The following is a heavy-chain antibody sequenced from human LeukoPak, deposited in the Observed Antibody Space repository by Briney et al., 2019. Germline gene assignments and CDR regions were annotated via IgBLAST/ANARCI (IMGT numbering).Heavy chain of an antibody. CDR3: ARDVVVVPAAIHYGMDV. CDR1: GGSFSDYF. Sequence: SETLPLTCAVYGGSFSDYFWGWIRQPPGKGLEWIGEINHSGRTYYNPFLKSRVTISVDTSKNQFSLNLSSVTAADTAVYYCARDVVVVPAAIHYGMDVWGQGTTVTVSS. CDR2: INHSGRT. J-gene: IGHJ6*02. D-gene: IGHD2-2*01. V-gene: IGHV4-34*01.